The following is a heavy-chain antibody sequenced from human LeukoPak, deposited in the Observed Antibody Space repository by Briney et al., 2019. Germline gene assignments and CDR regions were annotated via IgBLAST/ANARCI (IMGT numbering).Heavy chain of an antibody. Sequence: PSETLSLTCTVSGGSISSYYWSWIRQPPGKGLEWIGYIYYSGSTNYNPSLKSRVTISVDTSKNQFSLKLSSVTAADTAVYYCATRRNYYGSGSPFDHWGQGTLVTVSS. CDR3: ATRRNYYGSGSPFDH. J-gene: IGHJ4*02. CDR2: IYYSGST. CDR1: GGSISSYY. D-gene: IGHD3-10*01. V-gene: IGHV4-59*01.